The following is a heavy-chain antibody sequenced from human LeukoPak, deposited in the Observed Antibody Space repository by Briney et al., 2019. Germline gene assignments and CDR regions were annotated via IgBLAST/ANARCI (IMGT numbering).Heavy chain of an antibody. CDR3: AKALDTYGYMRFDF. D-gene: IGHD5-18*01. Sequence: GGSLRLSCAASGFTFVSYAMTWVRQAPGKGLEWVSAINGGGDTTYYADSVRGRFTISRDKSKNTMYLKMNSLTAEDTALYYCAKALDTYGYMRFDFWGQGTLVTVSS. CDR2: INGGGDTT. CDR1: GFTFVSYA. J-gene: IGHJ4*02. V-gene: IGHV3-23*01.